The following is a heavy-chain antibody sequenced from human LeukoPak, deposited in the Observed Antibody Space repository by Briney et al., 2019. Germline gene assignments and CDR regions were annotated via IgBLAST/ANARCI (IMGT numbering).Heavy chain of an antibody. J-gene: IGHJ4*02. D-gene: IGHD3-10*01. V-gene: IGHV1-2*02. CDR2: INPNSGGT. Sequence: ASVKVSCKASGYTFTGYYMHWVRQAPGQGLEWMGWINPNSGGTNCAQKFQGRVTMTRDTSISTAYMELSRLRSDDTAVYYCARERRGDXXXYYKGYWGQGTLVTVSS. CDR1: GYTFTGYY. CDR3: ARERRGDXXXYYKGY.